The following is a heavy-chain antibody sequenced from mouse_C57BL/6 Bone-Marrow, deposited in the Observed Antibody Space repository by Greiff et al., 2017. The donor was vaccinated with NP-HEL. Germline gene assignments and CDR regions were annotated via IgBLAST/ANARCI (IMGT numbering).Heavy chain of an antibody. D-gene: IGHD1-1*01. J-gene: IGHJ1*03. CDR2: IRSKSNNYAT. Sequence: DVMLVESGGGLVQPKGSLKLSCAASGFSFNTYAMNWVRQAPGKGVEWVARIRSKSNNYATYYADSVKDRFTISRDDSESMLYLQMNNLKTEDTAMYYCVRRDFIYYYGSSPYWYFDVWGTGTTVTVSS. CDR1: GFSFNTYA. V-gene: IGHV10-1*01. CDR3: VRRDFIYYYGSSPYWYFDV.